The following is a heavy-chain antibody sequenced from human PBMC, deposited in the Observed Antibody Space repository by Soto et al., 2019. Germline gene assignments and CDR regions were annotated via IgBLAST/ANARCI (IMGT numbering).Heavy chain of an antibody. V-gene: IGHV4-34*02. CDR2: INESGTT. D-gene: IGHD1-26*01. Sequence: QVQLQQWGAGLLKPSETLSLTCAMNGGSFSDYYWIWIRQPPGKGLEWIGEINESGTTNYSPSLESRVTISVDTSTKQFSLKLNSVSAADTAVYYCAGARGRLVGFDYWGQGTLVTASS. CDR1: GGSFSDYY. J-gene: IGHJ4*02. CDR3: AGARGRLVGFDY.